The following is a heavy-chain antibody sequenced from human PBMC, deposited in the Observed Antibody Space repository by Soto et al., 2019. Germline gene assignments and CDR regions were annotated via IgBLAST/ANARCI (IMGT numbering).Heavy chain of an antibody. V-gene: IGHV3-23*01. CDR3: AKDDFTDRGDDYFDY. CDR1: GFSFTNFA. Sequence: PVVSLRLSCAASGFSFTNFAMSWVRQAPGKGLEWVAGIGASGDITWYADSVKGRLSISRDNSKNTLYLQLNSLRFEDTAVYYCAKDDFTDRGDDYFDYWGPGTLVTVSS. CDR2: IGASGDIT. J-gene: IGHJ4*02. D-gene: IGHD2-21*02.